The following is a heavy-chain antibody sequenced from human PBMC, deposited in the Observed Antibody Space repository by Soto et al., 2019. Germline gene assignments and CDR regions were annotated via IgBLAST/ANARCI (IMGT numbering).Heavy chain of an antibody. CDR3: AREHYGLWSYPAPFDH. Sequence: GASVKVSCKASGYTFTSYVVHWVRQAPGQRLEWMGWINAGNGNTKYSQKFQGRVTITRDTSASTAYMELSSLRSEDTAVYFCAREHYGLWSYPAPFDHCGQGTPVIVSS. CDR1: GYTFTSYV. D-gene: IGHD3-10*01. V-gene: IGHV1-3*01. J-gene: IGHJ4*02. CDR2: INAGNGNT.